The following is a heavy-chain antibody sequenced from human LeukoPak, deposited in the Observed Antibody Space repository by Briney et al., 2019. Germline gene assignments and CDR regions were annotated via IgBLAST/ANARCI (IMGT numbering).Heavy chain of an antibody. V-gene: IGHV7-4-1*02. D-gene: IGHD5-18*01. J-gene: IGHJ4*02. Sequence: ASVKVSCKASGYTFTSYAMNWVRQAPGQGLEWMGWINTNTGNPTYAQGFTGRFVFSLDTSVSTAYLQISSLKAEDTAVYYCASGGLIQLHGRYFDYWGQGTLVTVSS. CDR3: ASGGLIQLHGRYFDY. CDR1: GYTFTSYA. CDR2: INTNTGNP.